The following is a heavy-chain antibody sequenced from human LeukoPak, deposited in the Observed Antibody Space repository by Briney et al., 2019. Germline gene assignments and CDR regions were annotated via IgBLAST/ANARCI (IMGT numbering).Heavy chain of an antibody. D-gene: IGHD5-24*01. Sequence: GGSLRLSCAASGFTFSSYWMSWVRQAPGKGLEWVANIKQDGSEKYYVDSVKGRFTISRDNAKNSLFLQMNSLRAEDTAVYYCARPRGNVEMATIPFDYWGQGTLVTVSS. J-gene: IGHJ4*02. CDR1: GFTFSSYW. CDR3: ARPRGNVEMATIPFDY. CDR2: IKQDGSEK. V-gene: IGHV3-7*01.